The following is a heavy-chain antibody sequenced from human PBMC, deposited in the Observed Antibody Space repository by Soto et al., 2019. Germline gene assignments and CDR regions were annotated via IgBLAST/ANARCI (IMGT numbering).Heavy chain of an antibody. V-gene: IGHV3-21*01. CDR3: ARAADRYGASPAFDI. CDR1: GFTFSSYS. J-gene: IGHJ3*02. D-gene: IGHD5-18*01. Sequence: EVQLVESGGGLVKPGGSLRLSCAASGFTFSSYSMNWVRQAPGKGLEWVAAISSSSSYIYYADSVKGRFTISRDNAKNSLDLQMNSLRAEDKAVYYCARAADRYGASPAFDIWGQGTMVTVSS. CDR2: ISSSSSYI.